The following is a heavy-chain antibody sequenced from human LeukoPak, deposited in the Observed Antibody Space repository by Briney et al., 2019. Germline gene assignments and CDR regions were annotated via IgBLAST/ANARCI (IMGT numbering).Heavy chain of an antibody. J-gene: IGHJ4*02. CDR3: AKDRRSQWLVRDFDY. Sequence: GALRLSCAASGFPFSSYGMHWVRQAPGKGLEWVAVIWYDGSNKYYADSVKGRFTISRDNSKNTLYLQMNSLRAEDTAVYYCAKDRRSQWLVRDFDYWGQGTLVTVSS. V-gene: IGHV3-33*06. CDR1: GFPFSSYG. D-gene: IGHD6-19*01. CDR2: IWYDGSNK.